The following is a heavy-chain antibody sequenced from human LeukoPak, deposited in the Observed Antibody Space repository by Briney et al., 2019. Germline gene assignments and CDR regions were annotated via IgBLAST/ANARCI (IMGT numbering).Heavy chain of an antibody. J-gene: IGHJ5*02. D-gene: IGHD2-2*01. CDR3: ARIAGYCSSTSCP. CDR1: GGSFSGYY. V-gene: IGHV4-34*01. CDR2: INHSGST. Sequence: SETLSLTCAVYGGSFSGYYWSWIRQPPGKGLEWIGEINHSGSTNYNPSLKSRVTISVDTSKNQFSLKLSSVTAADTVVYYCARIAGYCSSTSCPWGQGTLVTVSS.